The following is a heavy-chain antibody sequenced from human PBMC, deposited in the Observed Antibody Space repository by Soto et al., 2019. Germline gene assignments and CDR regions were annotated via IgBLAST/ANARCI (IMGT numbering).Heavy chain of an antibody. CDR2: IIPIFGTA. CDR1: GGTFSSYA. CDR3: ARAIGYCSGGSCYSGWFDP. J-gene: IGHJ5*02. Sequence: AASVKVSCKASGGTFSSYAISWVRQAPGQGLEWMGGIIPIFGTANYAQKFQGRVTITADKSTSTAYMELSSLRSEDTAVYYCARAIGYCSGGSCYSGWFDPWGQGALVTVS. V-gene: IGHV1-69*06. D-gene: IGHD2-15*01.